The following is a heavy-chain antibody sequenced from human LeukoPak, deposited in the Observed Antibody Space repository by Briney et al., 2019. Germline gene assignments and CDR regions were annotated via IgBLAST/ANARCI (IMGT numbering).Heavy chain of an antibody. J-gene: IGHJ4*02. CDR2: ISSSSSYI. V-gene: IGHV3-21*01. Sequence: PGGSLRLSCAASGFTFSSYSMNWVRQAPGKGLEWVSSISSSSSYIYYADSVKGRFTISRDNAKNSLYLQMNSLRAEDTAVYYCARDLAVAGDGDYWGQGTLVTVSS. D-gene: IGHD6-19*01. CDR1: GFTFSSYS. CDR3: ARDLAVAGDGDY.